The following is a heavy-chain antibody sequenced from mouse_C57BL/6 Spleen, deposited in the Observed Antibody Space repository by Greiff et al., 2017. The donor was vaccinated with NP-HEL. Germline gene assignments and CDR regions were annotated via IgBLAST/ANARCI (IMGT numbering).Heavy chain of an antibody. Sequence: DVQLVESEGGLVQPGSSMKLSCTASGFTFSDYYMAWVRQVPEKGLEWVANINYDGSSTYYLDSLKSRFIISRDNAKNILYLQMSSLKSEDTATYYCAREGETAQATGFDYWGQGTTLTVSS. CDR1: GFTFSDYY. V-gene: IGHV5-16*01. J-gene: IGHJ2*01. CDR2: INYDGSST. CDR3: AREGETAQATGFDY. D-gene: IGHD3-2*02.